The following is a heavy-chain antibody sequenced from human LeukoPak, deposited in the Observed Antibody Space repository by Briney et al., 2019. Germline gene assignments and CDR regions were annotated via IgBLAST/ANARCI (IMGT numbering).Heavy chain of an antibody. D-gene: IGHD2-15*01. V-gene: IGHV3-21*01. CDR2: ISSSSSYI. J-gene: IGHJ4*02. Sequence: KPGGSLRHSCAASRFTFSSYSMNWVRQAPGKGLEWVSSISSSSSYIYYADSVKGRFTISRDNAKNSLYLQMNSLRAEDTAVYYCARGSYCSGGSCFDYWGQGTLVAVSS. CDR3: ARGSYCSGGSCFDY. CDR1: RFTFSSYS.